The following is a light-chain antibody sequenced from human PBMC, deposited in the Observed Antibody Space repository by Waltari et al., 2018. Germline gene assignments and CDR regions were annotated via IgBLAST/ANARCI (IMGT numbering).Light chain of an antibody. V-gene: IGLV2-8*01. CDR2: NVR. Sequence: QSALTQPPSASGSPGQSVTISCTGTSSDVGRFDYVSWYQQHPGQTPKLLFYNVRQRPSGVPDRFSGSKSGNTASLAVSGLQADDEADYYCSSYTGSGIVFGGGTKLTVL. CDR3: SSYTGSGIV. J-gene: IGLJ2*01. CDR1: SSDVGRFDY.